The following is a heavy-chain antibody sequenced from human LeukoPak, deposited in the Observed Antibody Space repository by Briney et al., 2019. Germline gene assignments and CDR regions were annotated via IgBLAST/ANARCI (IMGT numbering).Heavy chain of an antibody. D-gene: IGHD6-19*01. CDR2: ISYDGSNK. CDR3: ARERVVAGHYNWFDP. CDR1: GFTFSSYA. V-gene: IGHV3-30*01. Sequence: GGSLRLSCAASGFTFSSYAMHWVRQAPGKGLEWVAVISYDGSNKYYADSVKGRFIISRDNSKNTLYLQMNSLRAEDTAVYYCARERVVAGHYNWFDPWGQGTLVTVSS. J-gene: IGHJ5*02.